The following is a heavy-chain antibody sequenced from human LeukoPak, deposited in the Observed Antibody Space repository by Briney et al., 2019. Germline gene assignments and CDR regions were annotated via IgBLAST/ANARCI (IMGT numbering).Heavy chain of an antibody. CDR2: IYYSGST. V-gene: IGHV4-59*01. CDR3: ARGDTMVRGVIAYYYYGMDV. J-gene: IGHJ6*04. CDR1: GGSISSYY. D-gene: IGHD3-10*01. Sequence: PSETLSLTCTVSGGSISSYYWSWIRQPPGKGLEWIGYIYYSGSTNYNPSLKSRVTISVDTSKNQFSLKLSSVTAADTAVYYCARGDTMVRGVIAYYYYGMDVWGKGTTVTVSS.